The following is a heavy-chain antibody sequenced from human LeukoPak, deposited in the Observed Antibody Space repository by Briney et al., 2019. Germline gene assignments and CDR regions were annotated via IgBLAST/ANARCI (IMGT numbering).Heavy chain of an antibody. CDR3: ASQKNGASDY. CDR2: IKQDGSEK. CDR1: RFTFSNYW. Sequence: PGGSLRLSCAASRFTFSNYWMSWVRQAPGKGLEWLTNIKQDGSEKYYVDSVKGRFTISRDNAKNSLYLQMNSLRAEDTVVYYCASQKNGASDYWGQGTLVTVSS. J-gene: IGHJ4*02. D-gene: IGHD1-1*01. V-gene: IGHV3-7*05.